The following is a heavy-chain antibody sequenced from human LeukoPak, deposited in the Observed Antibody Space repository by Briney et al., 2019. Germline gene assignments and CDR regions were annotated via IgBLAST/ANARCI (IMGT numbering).Heavy chain of an antibody. CDR3: ARDREYYFDY. Sequence: GGSLRLSCAASGFALSDYYMSWLRQAPGKGLEWVSYISSSSIYTNYADSVKGRFTISRDNAKNSLYLQMNSLRAEDTAVHYCARDREYYFDYWGQGTLVTVSS. V-gene: IGHV3-11*06. J-gene: IGHJ4*02. CDR1: GFALSDYY. CDR2: ISSSSIYT.